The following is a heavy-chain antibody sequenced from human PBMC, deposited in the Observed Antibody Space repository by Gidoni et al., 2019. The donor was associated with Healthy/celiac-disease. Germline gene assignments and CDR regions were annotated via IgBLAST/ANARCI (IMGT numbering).Heavy chain of an antibody. CDR1: GYSFTIYW. CDR2: IYHGDSDT. V-gene: IGHV5-51*01. Sequence: EVQLVQSGAEVKKPGEYLKISFQGSGYSFTIYWIGWVRQMPGKGLEWMGIIYHGDSDTRYSPPFQGQVTISADKSISTAYLQWSSLKASDTAMYYCARPFRSSGWYLRYWGQGTLVTVSS. CDR3: ARPFRSSGWYLRY. J-gene: IGHJ4*02. D-gene: IGHD6-19*01.